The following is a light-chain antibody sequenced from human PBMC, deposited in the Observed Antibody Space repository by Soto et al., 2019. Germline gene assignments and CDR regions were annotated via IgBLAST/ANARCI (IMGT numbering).Light chain of an antibody. V-gene: IGLV1-51*01. Sequence: QSVLTQPPSVSAAPGQKVTISCSGISSNIGNNYVSWYQQLPGTAPKLLIYDNNKRPSGIPDRFSGSKSGTSATLGITGLQTGDEADYYCGAWDDSLSGPAFGGGTKLTVL. CDR2: DNN. CDR3: GAWDDSLSGPA. CDR1: SSNIGNNY. J-gene: IGLJ2*01.